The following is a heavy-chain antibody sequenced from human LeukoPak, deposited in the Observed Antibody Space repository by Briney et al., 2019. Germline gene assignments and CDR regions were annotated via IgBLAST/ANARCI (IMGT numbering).Heavy chain of an antibody. CDR1: GFTFSSYG. D-gene: IGHD1-26*01. Sequence: TVGSLRLSCAASGFTFSSYGMHWVRQAPGKGLEWVGRIKRKTDGGTTDYAAPVKGRFTISRDDSKHTRYLQMNSLKTEDTAVYYCTTDRVGPTTPGYYGLDVWGQGTTVTVSS. CDR3: TTDRVGPTTPGYYGLDV. J-gene: IGHJ6*02. CDR2: IKRKTDGGTT. V-gene: IGHV3-15*01.